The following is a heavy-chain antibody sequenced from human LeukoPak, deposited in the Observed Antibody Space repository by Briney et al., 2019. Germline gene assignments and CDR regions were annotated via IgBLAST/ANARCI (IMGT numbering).Heavy chain of an antibody. CDR2: ISAYSGNT. Sequence: ASVKVSCKASGYTFTSYGISWVRQAPGQGLEWMGWISAYSGNTNYAQKLQGRVTMTTDTSTSTAYMELRSLRSDDTAVYYCARVFGVVIAYEYYFDYWGQGTLVTVSS. D-gene: IGHD3-3*01. CDR3: ARVFGVVIAYEYYFDY. CDR1: GYTFTSYG. V-gene: IGHV1-18*01. J-gene: IGHJ4*02.